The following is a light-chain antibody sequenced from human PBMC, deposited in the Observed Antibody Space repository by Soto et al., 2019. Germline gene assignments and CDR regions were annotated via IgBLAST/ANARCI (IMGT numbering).Light chain of an antibody. CDR2: NNY. CDR1: SSNIGTNT. J-gene: IGLJ1*01. Sequence: SVLTQPPSASGTPGQGVTISCSGSSSNIGTNTISWYQLLPGTAPKLLIYNNYQRPSGVPDRFSGSKSGTSASLAISGLQSEDEADYYCCSYADNYSYVFGTGTKVTVL. V-gene: IGLV1-44*01. CDR3: CSYADNYSYV.